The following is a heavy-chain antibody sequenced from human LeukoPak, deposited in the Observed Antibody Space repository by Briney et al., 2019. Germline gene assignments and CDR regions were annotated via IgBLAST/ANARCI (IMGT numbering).Heavy chain of an antibody. CDR2: ISSSGSYI. D-gene: IGHD6-19*01. CDR3: ARDRAGPIAVAGADAFDI. CDR1: GFTFTTYS. V-gene: IGHV3-21*01. Sequence: KAGGSLRLSCAASGFTFTTYSINWVRQAPGKGLEWVSSISSSGSYIYYADSVKGRFTISRDNAKNSLYLQMNSLRAEDTAVYYCARDRAGPIAVAGADAFDIWGQGTMVTVSS. J-gene: IGHJ3*02.